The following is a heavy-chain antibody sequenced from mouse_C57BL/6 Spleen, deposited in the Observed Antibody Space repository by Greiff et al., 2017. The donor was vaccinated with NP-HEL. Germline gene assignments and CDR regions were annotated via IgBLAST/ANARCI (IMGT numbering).Heavy chain of an antibody. Sequence: VQLQQSGPELVKPGASVKISCKASGYAFSSSWMNWVKQRPGKGLEWIGRIYPGDGDTNYNGKFKGKATLTADKSSSTAYMQLSSLTSEDSAVYFCARLGRYFDYWGQGTTLTVSS. V-gene: IGHV1-82*01. CDR2: IYPGDGDT. CDR3: ARLGRYFDY. D-gene: IGHD4-1*01. J-gene: IGHJ2*01. CDR1: GYAFSSSW.